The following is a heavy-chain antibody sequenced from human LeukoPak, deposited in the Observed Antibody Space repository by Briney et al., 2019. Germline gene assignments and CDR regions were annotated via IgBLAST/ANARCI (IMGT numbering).Heavy chain of an antibody. Sequence: ASVNVRFEASGYTFTGHYMHWVRQAPGQGLEWMGWINPNSGGTNYAQKFQGRVTMTRDTSISTAYMELNRLRSDDTAVYYCARVVALTGTPVYYMGVWGEGTTVTVSS. V-gene: IGHV1-2*02. J-gene: IGHJ6*03. D-gene: IGHD6-19*01. CDR3: ARVVALTGTPVYYMGV. CDR2: INPNSGGT. CDR1: GYTFTGHY.